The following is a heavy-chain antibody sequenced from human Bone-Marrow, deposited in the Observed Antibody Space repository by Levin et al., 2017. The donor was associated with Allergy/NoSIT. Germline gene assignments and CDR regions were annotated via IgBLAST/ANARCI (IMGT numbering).Heavy chain of an antibody. V-gene: IGHV1-69*13. CDR3: ARGHHLYCSGGSCPFDY. D-gene: IGHD2-15*01. J-gene: IGHJ4*02. Sequence: SVKVSSKASGGTFSSYAISWVRQAPGQGLEWMGGIIPIFGTANYAQKFQGRVTITADESTSTAYMELSSLRSEDTAVYYCARGHHLYCSGGSCPFDYWGQGTLVTVSS. CDR2: IIPIFGTA. CDR1: GGTFSSYA.